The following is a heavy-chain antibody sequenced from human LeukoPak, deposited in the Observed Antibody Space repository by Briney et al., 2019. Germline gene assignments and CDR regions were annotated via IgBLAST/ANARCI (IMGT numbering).Heavy chain of an antibody. V-gene: IGHV4-61*02. CDR3: ARDTSIAVAGAFDI. CDR1: GGSISSGSYY. Sequence: SETLSLTCTVSGGSISSGSYYWSWIRQPAEKGLEWIGRIYTSGSTNYNPSLKSRVTISVDTSKNQFSLKLSSVTAADTAVYYCARDTSIAVAGAFDIWGQGTMVTVSS. CDR2: IYTSGST. J-gene: IGHJ3*02. D-gene: IGHD6-19*01.